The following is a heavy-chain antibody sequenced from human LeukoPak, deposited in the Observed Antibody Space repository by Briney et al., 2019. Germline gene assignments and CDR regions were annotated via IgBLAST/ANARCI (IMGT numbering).Heavy chain of an antibody. CDR2: INPSGGST. CDR1: GYTFTGYY. V-gene: IGHV1-46*01. CDR3: ARVNGGGSDAFDI. Sequence: GASVKVSCKASGYTFTGYYMHWVRQAPGQGLEWMGIINPSGGSTSYAQKFQGRVTMTRDMSTSTVYMELSGLRSEDTAVYYCARVNGGGSDAFDIWGQGTMVTVSS. D-gene: IGHD2-15*01. J-gene: IGHJ3*02.